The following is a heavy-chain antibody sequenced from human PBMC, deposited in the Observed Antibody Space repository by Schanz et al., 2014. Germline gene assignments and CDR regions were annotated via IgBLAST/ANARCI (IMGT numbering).Heavy chain of an antibody. D-gene: IGHD3-10*01. CDR1: GGTFSSYT. CDR2: IIPVLAIA. Sequence: QVQLVQSEAEVKKPGSSVKVSCTASGGTFSSYTISWIRQAPGQGLEWMGRIIPVLAIADYAQKFRGAVTLTTDTSTDTAYLELTSLRSEDTAVYYCARGSPENMIRGELDYWGQGTLVTVSS. CDR3: ARGSPENMIRGELDY. V-gene: IGHV1-69*02. J-gene: IGHJ4*02.